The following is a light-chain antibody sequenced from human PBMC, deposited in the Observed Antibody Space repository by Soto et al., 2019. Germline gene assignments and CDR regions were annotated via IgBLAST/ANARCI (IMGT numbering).Light chain of an antibody. CDR3: HQYGTFPIT. CDR1: QSVTSNY. CDR2: GAS. Sequence: ERVLTQSPGTLSLSPVEIATLSSRASQSVTSNYLAWYQQKPGQAPRLLISGASSRAAGISDKFSGSGSGTDFTLTISRLEPEDFAVYFCHQYGTFPITFGQGTRPEI. V-gene: IGKV3-20*01. J-gene: IGKJ5*01.